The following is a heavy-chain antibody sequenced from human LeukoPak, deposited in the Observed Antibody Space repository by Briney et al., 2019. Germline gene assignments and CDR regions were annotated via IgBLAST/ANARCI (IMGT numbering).Heavy chain of an antibody. Sequence: GASVKVSCKAFGYTFTSNYMHWVRQAPGQGPEWMGVISPSGGSTTYAQKFQGRVTLTRDMSTSTDYLELSSLRSEDTAVYYCARLSGYDWESFYDYWGQGTLVTVSS. J-gene: IGHJ4*02. D-gene: IGHD5-12*01. CDR2: ISPSGGST. CDR3: ARLSGYDWESFYDY. CDR1: GYTFTSNY. V-gene: IGHV1-46*01.